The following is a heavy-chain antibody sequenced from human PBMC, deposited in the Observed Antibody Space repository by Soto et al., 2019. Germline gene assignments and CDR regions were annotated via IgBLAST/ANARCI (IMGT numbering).Heavy chain of an antibody. CDR1: GGSISSSSYY. V-gene: IGHV4-39*01. D-gene: IGHD6-19*01. CDR2: IYYSGST. J-gene: IGHJ6*02. Sequence: SETLSLTCTVSGGSISSSSYYWGWIRQPPGKGLEWIGSIYYSGSTYYNPSLKSRVTISVDTSKNQFSLKLSSVTAADTAVYYCARQGDSSGWYGYYYYYGMDVWGQGTTVTVSS. CDR3: ARQGDSSGWYGYYYYYGMDV.